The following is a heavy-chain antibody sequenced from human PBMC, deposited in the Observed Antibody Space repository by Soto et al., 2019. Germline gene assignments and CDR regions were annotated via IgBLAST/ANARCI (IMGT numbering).Heavy chain of an antibody. Sequence: ASVKVSCKASGYTFTGYYMHWVRQAPGQGLEWMGWINPNSGGTNYAQKFQGRVTMTRDTSISTAYMELSRLRSDDTAVYYCARDSTFTIFGVVIEGSLDYWGQGTLVTVSS. CDR2: INPNSGGT. CDR3: ARDSTFTIFGVVIEGSLDY. V-gene: IGHV1-2*02. CDR1: GYTFTGYY. J-gene: IGHJ4*02. D-gene: IGHD3-3*01.